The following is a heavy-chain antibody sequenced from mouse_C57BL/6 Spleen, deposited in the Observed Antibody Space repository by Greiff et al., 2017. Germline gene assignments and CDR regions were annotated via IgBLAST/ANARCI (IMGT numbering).Heavy chain of an antibody. J-gene: IGHJ2*01. D-gene: IGHD3-3*01. Sequence: QVQLQQSGPELVKPGASVKISCKASGYAFSSSWMNWVKQRPGKGLEWIGRIYPGDGDTNYNGKFKGKATLTADKSSSTAYMQLSSLTSEDSAVYFCARGDPYFDYWGQGTTLTVSS. V-gene: IGHV1-82*01. CDR2: IYPGDGDT. CDR1: GYAFSSSW. CDR3: ARGDPYFDY.